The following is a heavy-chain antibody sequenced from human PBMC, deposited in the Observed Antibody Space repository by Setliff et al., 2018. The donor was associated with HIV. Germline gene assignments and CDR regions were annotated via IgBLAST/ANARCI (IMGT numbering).Heavy chain of an antibody. V-gene: IGHV3-30*02. CDR3: ASSPNIVVVPAALDP. CDR2: IRYDGSNK. D-gene: IGHD2-2*01. CDR1: GFTFSSYG. Sequence: PGGSLRLSCAGSGFTFSSYGMHWVRQAPGKGLEWVAFIRYDGSNKYYADSVKGRFTISRDNSKNTLYLQMNSLRAEDTAVYYCASSPNIVVVPAALDPWGQGTLVTVSS. J-gene: IGHJ5*02.